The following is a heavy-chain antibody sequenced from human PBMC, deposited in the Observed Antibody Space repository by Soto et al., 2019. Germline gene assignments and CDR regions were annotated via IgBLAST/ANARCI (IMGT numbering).Heavy chain of an antibody. D-gene: IGHD6-19*01. CDR1: GGSISSSSYY. V-gene: IGHV4-39*01. CDR3: ARTSGGWYRLGEPFDY. Sequence: SETLSPTCTVSGGSISSSSYYWGWIRQPPGKGLEWIGSIYYSGSTYYNPSLKSRVTISVDTSKNQFSLKLSSVTAADTAVYYCARTSGGWYRLGEPFDYWGQGTMVTVSS. CDR2: IYYSGST. J-gene: IGHJ4*02.